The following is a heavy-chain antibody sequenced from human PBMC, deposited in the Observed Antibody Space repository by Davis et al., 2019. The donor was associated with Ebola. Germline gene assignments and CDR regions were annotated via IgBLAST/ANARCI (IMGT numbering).Heavy chain of an antibody. J-gene: IGHJ4*02. CDR2: IRYDGSNK. CDR3: ASTRIAVAGSTFDY. Sequence: GESLKISCAASGFTFSSYGMHWVRQAPGKGLEWVAFIRYDGSNKYYADSVKGRFTISRDNSKNTLYLQMNSLRAEDTAVYYCASTRIAVAGSTFDYWGQGTLVTVSS. CDR1: GFTFSSYG. V-gene: IGHV3-30*02. D-gene: IGHD6-19*01.